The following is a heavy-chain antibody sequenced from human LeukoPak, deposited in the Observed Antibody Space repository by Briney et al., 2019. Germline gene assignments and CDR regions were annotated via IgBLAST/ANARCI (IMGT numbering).Heavy chain of an antibody. Sequence: GGSLRLSCAASGFTFSRDWMDWVRHAPGKGRVCVSRISSDGRNTKYADFVQGRFTISRDNAKNTLYLQLNGLRADDTAVYYCARDRDGYSSWGQGTLVTVSS. V-gene: IGHV3-74*03. CDR1: GFTFSRDW. CDR2: ISSDGRNT. J-gene: IGHJ5*02. D-gene: IGHD5-24*01. CDR3: ARDRDGYSS.